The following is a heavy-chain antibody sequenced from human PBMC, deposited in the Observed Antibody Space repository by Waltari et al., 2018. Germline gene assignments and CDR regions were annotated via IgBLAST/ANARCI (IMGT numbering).Heavy chain of an antibody. CDR2: INPSSSTI. CDR3: ASLNWYFDL. Sequence: EVQLVESGVGLVHPGGSLRLSCSASGFTFIYYSMNWVRQAPGKGLEWVSHINPSSSTIYYADSVKGRFTISRDNAKNSLYMQMNSLRAEDTAVYYCASLNWYFDLWGRGTLVTVSS. J-gene: IGHJ2*01. CDR1: GFTFIYYS. V-gene: IGHV3-48*01.